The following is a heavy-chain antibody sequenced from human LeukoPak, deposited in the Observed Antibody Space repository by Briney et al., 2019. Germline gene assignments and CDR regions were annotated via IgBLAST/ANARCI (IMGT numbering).Heavy chain of an antibody. J-gene: IGHJ6*03. CDR3: ARLWFGESYYMDV. CDR1: GYTFTSYG. Sequence: ASVKVSCNASGYTFTSYGISWVRQAPGQGLEWMGWISAYNGNTNYAQKLQGRVTMTTDTSTSTAYMELRSLRSADTAVYYCARLWFGESYYMDVWGKGTTVTVSS. D-gene: IGHD3-10*01. V-gene: IGHV1-18*01. CDR2: ISAYNGNT.